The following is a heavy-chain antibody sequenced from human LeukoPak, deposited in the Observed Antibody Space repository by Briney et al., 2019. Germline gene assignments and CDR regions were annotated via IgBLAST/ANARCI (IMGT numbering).Heavy chain of an antibody. CDR2: VYIVGKT. J-gene: IGHJ5*02. D-gene: IGHD6-19*01. Sequence: PGPSLRPSRAASGLTVSTNHISWVRQAPRKRLEWVSVVYIVGKTYYAAPVKGRFTPSRDNSKNTVYLQVNSLRAEDSAVYYCARAGASNTGWYRGFSWFVPWGQGTLVTVSS. V-gene: IGHV3-66*01. CDR1: GLTVSTNH. CDR3: ARAGASNTGWYRGFSWFVP.